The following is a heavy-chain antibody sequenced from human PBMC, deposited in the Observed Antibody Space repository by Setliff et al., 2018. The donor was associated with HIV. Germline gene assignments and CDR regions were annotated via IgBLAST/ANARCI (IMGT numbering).Heavy chain of an antibody. J-gene: IGHJ1*01. CDR3: ARDQVSMVRAVRLVA. CDR2: ILPIFGTR. V-gene: IGHV1-69*06. CDR1: GGTFSSYS. D-gene: IGHD3-10*01. Sequence: VASVKVSCKASGGTFSSYSISWVRQAPGQGLEWMGRILPIFGTRDYAQKFQGRVTITAHKSTSTAYMELRSLRSEDTAVYYCARDQVSMVRAVRLVAWGQGSLVTVSS.